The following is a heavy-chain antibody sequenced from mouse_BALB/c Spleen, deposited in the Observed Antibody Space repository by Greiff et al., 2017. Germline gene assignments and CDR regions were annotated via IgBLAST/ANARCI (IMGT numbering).Heavy chain of an antibody. CDR2: SRNKANDYTT. D-gene: IGHD2-4*01. CDR1: GFTFSDVY. CDR3: ARGLTMITTRGFAY. V-gene: IGHV7-1*02. Sequence: DVMLVDSGGGLVQPGGSLRLSCATSGFTFSDVYMEWVRQPPGKRLEWIAASRNKANDYTTEYSASVKGRFIVSRDTSQSILYLQMNALRAEDTAIYYCARGLTMITTRGFAYWGHGTLVTVSA. J-gene: IGHJ3*01.